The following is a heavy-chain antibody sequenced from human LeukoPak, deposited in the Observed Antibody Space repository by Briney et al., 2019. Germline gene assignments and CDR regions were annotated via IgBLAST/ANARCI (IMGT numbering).Heavy chain of an antibody. CDR3: ARTPPGSGYEAEYYYYMDV. D-gene: IGHD5-12*01. CDR1: GGSFSGYY. CDR2: INHSGST. J-gene: IGHJ6*03. V-gene: IGHV4-34*01. Sequence: SETLSLTCAVYGGSFSGYYWSWIRQPPGKGLEWIGEINHSGSTNYNPSLKSRVTISVDTSKNQFSLKLSSVTAADTAVYYCARTPPGSGYEAEYYYYMDVWGKGTTVTISS.